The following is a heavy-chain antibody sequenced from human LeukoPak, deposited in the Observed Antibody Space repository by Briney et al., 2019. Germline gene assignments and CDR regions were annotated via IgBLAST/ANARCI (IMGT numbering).Heavy chain of an antibody. CDR3: ATTTIRLGY. Sequence: SETLSLTCTVSGGSMSNYYWSWIRQPPGKGLEWIGYIYYSGSTNYNPSLKSRVTISVDTSNNQFSLKLSSVTAADTAVYYCATTTIRLGYWGQGTLVTVSS. CDR2: IYYSGST. V-gene: IGHV4-59*12. D-gene: IGHD1-26*01. J-gene: IGHJ4*02. CDR1: GGSMSNYY.